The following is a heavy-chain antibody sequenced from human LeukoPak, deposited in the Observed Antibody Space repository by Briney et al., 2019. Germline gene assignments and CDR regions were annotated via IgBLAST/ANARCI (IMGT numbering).Heavy chain of an antibody. CDR1: GLTFSSYA. CDR2: ISSNGGST. J-gene: IGHJ4*02. Sequence: GGSLRLSCAASGLTFSSYAMHWVRQAPGKGLEYVSAISSNGGSTYYANSVKGRFTISRDNSKNTLYLQMGSLRAEDMAVYYCAREIYDSSGYYYPYFDYWGQGTLVTVSS. D-gene: IGHD3-22*01. CDR3: AREIYDSSGYYYPYFDY. V-gene: IGHV3-64*01.